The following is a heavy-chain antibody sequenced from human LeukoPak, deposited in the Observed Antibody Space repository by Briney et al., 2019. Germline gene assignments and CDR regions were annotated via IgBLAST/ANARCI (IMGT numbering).Heavy chain of an antibody. V-gene: IGHV3-30-3*01. J-gene: IGHJ4*02. CDR2: ISYDGNNK. CDR1: GFTFSSYA. CDR3: ARVAYGDYGVFDY. D-gene: IGHD4-17*01. Sequence: GGSLRLSCAASGFTFSSYAMQWVRQAPGKGLEWVALISYDGNNKYYADSVKGRFTISRDNSKNTLYLQMNSLGAEDTAVYFCARVAYGDYGVFDYWGQGTLVTVSS.